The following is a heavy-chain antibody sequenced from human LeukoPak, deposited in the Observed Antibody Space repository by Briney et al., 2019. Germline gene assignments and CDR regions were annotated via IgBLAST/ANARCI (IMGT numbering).Heavy chain of an antibody. Sequence: GGSLILSCAASGFSFSSFAMTWFRQAPGKGLDWVSSITGGHYATYNTDSVKGWFAISRDNAKNTLYLQMHSLRADDTAIYYCTKDPNGDYIGAFDPWGQGTLVTVSS. CDR1: GFSFSSFA. CDR2: ITGGHYAT. D-gene: IGHD4-17*01. V-gene: IGHV3-23*01. CDR3: TKDPNGDYIGAFDP. J-gene: IGHJ5*02.